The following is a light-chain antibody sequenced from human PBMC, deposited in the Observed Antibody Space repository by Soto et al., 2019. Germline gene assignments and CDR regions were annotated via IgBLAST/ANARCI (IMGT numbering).Light chain of an antibody. J-gene: IGLJ2*01. CDR1: NIGSKS. CDR2: DDS. Sequence: SYELTQTSSVSVAPGQTAKITCGGNNIGSKSVHWYQQKAGQAPVLVVHDDSDRPSGIPERFSGSNSANTATPTISRVEAGDEADYYCQVWESSGDQVVFAGGTKLTVL. V-gene: IGLV3-21*02. CDR3: QVWESSGDQVV.